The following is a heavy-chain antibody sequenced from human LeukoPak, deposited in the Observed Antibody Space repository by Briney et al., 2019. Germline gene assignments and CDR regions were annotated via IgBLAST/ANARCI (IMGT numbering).Heavy chain of an antibody. CDR2: IRSKANSYAT. V-gene: IGHV3-73*01. D-gene: IGHD2-15*01. J-gene: IGHJ6*03. CDR3: TRSGYCSGGSCSKTYYYYYYMDV. Sequence: GGSLRLSCAASGFTFSGSAMHWVRQASGKGLEWVGRIRSKANSYATAYAASVKGRFTISRDDSKNTAYLQMNSLETEDTAVYYCTRSGYCSGGSCSKTYYYYYYMDVWGKGTTVTVSS. CDR1: GFTFSGSA.